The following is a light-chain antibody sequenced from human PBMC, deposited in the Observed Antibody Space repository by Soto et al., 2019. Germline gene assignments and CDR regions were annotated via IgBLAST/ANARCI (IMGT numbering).Light chain of an antibody. J-gene: IGLJ1*01. CDR1: SSDVGGYNY. CDR3: SSYTSASTLLYL. CDR2: GVT. V-gene: IGLV2-14*01. Sequence: QSALTQPASVSGSPGQSITISCTGTSSDVGGYNYVSWYQQHPGIAPKHLIYGVTHRPSGVSTRFSGSKSGNTASLTISGLQAEDEADYHCSSYTSASTLLYLFGTGTKLTV.